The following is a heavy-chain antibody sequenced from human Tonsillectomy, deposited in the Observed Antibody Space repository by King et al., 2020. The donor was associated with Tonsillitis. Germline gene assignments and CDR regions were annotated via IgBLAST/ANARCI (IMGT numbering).Heavy chain of an antibody. CDR2: IYFSGKT. V-gene: IGHV4-39*01. CDR3: GKHMKEDGYNPGPLDY. J-gene: IGHJ4*02. Sequence: QLQESGPGLVKPSETLSLPCTVSGGSISSSNYYWGWIRQPPGKGLGWIGSIYFSGKTFYNPSLRSRVIISVDTSKNQFSLILSSVTAADTAVYYCGKHMKEDGYNPGPLDYWGQGTLVTVSS. CDR1: GGSISSSNYY. D-gene: IGHD5-24*01.